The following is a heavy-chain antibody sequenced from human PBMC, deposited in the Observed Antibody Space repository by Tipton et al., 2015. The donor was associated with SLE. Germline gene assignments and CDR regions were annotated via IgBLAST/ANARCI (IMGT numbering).Heavy chain of an antibody. Sequence: SLRLSCAASGFTFSDYYMSWIRQAPGKRLEWVSYISSSSSYTNYADSVKGRFTISRDNSKNTLYLQMNSLRAEDTAVYYCAKKLEEITIFGPGGYWGQGTLVTVSS. J-gene: IGHJ4*02. D-gene: IGHD3-3*01. V-gene: IGHV3-11*06. CDR1: GFTFSDYY. CDR2: ISSSSSYT. CDR3: AKKLEEITIFGPGGY.